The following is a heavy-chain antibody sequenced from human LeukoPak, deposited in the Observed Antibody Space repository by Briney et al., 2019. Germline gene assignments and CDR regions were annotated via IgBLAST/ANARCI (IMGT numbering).Heavy chain of an antibody. CDR1: GFTFSSYG. CDR3: EVLWFGQGPRPTLNWFHP. V-gene: IGHV3-23*01. CDR2: ISESGGYT. D-gene: IGHD3-10*01. Sequence: GGSLRLSCAGSGFTFSSYGMSWVRQAPGKGLEWVSAISESGGYTKYADPVKGRFTISRDNSKNTLYLQMNSLRAQDTAVYYCEVLWFGQGPRPTLNWFHPWGQGPLLTVSS. J-gene: IGHJ5*02.